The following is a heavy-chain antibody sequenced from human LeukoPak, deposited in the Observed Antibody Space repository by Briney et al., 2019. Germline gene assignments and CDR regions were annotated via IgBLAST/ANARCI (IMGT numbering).Heavy chain of an antibody. CDR3: ARDFFPDDYSNYARGYGMDV. CDR2: IYYSGST. J-gene: IGHJ6*02. D-gene: IGHD4-11*01. CDR1: GGSISSGGYS. V-gene: IGHV4-30-4*08. Sequence: SETLSLTCAVSGGSISSGGYSWSWIRQPPGKGLEWIGYIYYSGSTYYNPSLKSRVTISVDTSKNQFSLKLSSVTAADTAVYYCARDFFPDDYSNYARGYGMDVWGQGTTVTVSS.